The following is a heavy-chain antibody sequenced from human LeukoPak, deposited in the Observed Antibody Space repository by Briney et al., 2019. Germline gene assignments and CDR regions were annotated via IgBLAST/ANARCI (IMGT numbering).Heavy chain of an antibody. J-gene: IGHJ4*02. CDR2: ISYDGSNK. V-gene: IGHV3-30-3*01. D-gene: IGHD2-2*01. Sequence: GGSLRLSCAASGFTFSSYAMHWVRQAPGKGLEWVAVISYDGSNKYYADSVKGRFTISRDNSKNTLYLQMNSLRAEDTAVYYCARDVVPDKGYYFDYWGQGTLVTVSS. CDR1: GFTFSSYA. CDR3: ARDVVPDKGYYFDY.